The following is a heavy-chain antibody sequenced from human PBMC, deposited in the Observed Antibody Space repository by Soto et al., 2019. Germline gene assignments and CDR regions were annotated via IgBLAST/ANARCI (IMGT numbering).Heavy chain of an antibody. V-gene: IGHV1-46*01. J-gene: IGHJ5*02. D-gene: IGHD3-3*01. CDR3: ARGLSAYYDFWSGSNWFDP. CDR2: INPSGGST. CDR1: GYTFTSYY. Sequence: ASVKVSCKASGYTFTSYYMHWVRQAPGQGLEWMGIINPSGGSTSYAQKFQGRVTMTRDTSTSTVYMELSSLRSEDTAVYYCARGLSAYYDFWSGSNWFDPWGQGTLVTVSS.